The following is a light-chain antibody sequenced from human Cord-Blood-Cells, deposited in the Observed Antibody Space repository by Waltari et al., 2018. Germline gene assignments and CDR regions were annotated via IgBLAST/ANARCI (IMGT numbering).Light chain of an antibody. Sequence: QLVLTQSPSASASLGAPVKLTCPLSSGHSSSAIAWHQQQPEKGPRYLMKLNSDGSHSKGDGIPDRVAGSSSGAERYLTISSLQSEDDADYYCQTWGTGTVVFGGGTKLTVL. V-gene: IGLV4-69*01. CDR3: QTWGTGTVV. CDR1: SGHSSSA. J-gene: IGLJ2*01. CDR2: LNSDGSH.